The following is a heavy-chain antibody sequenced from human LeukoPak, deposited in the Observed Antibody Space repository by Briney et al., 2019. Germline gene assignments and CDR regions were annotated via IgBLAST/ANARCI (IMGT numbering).Heavy chain of an antibody. CDR1: GITFSTYS. V-gene: IGHV3-23*05. Sequence: PAGSLRLSCVASGITFSTYSMTWVPQRPGKGLESLASIYNSGTNIFYADSVKGWLTISRDNSNNVLFLRMDSLRAEDSAIYYCAKDMVPDSGWDLDYWGRGPLVTVSS. J-gene: IGHJ4*02. D-gene: IGHD6-19*01. CDR3: AKDMVPDSGWDLDY. CDR2: IYNSGTNI.